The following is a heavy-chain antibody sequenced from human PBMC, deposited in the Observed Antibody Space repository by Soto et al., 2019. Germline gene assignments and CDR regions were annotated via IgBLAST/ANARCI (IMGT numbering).Heavy chain of an antibody. CDR1: GFTFGSYG. V-gene: IGHV3-33*01. Sequence: QVQLVESGGGVVRPGGSLRLSCEASGFTFGSYGMHWVRQAPGKGLEWVALIWYDGSHENYADSVKGRLTISRDNFNNTLFLQMSSLRVEDTAVYYCARAPGTAMAYYVRWGQGTRVTVAS. J-gene: IGHJ4*02. CDR2: IWYDGSHE. D-gene: IGHD5-18*01. CDR3: ARAPGTAMAYYVR.